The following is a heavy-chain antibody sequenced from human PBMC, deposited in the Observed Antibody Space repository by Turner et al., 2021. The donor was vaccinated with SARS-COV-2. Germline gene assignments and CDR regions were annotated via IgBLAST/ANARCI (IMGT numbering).Heavy chain of an antibody. CDR3: ARDPVVVVAATYFYYGMDV. D-gene: IGHD2-15*01. J-gene: IGHJ6*02. CDR2: MYSGGST. Sequence: VQLVESGGGLVQPGGSLRRSCAAPGFTVSSNYMSWVRQAPGKGLEWVSVMYSGGSTYYADSVKGRFTISRNNSKNTLYRQMNSLRTEDTAVYYCARDPVVVVAATYFYYGMDVWGQGTTVTVSS. V-gene: IGHV3-53*04. CDR1: GFTVSSNY.